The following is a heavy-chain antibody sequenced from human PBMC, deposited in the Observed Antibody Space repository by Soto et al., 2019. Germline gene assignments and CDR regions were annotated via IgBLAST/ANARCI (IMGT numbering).Heavy chain of an antibody. CDR3: SRISPASGPYIYTDY. CDR2: IDWNDEK. Sequence: SGATLVNPTQTLTLTCTFSGFSLTTSGMRVSWIRQPPGKALEWLARIDWNDEKFYSTSLKTRLIISKDTSKNQVVLTMTNMDAVDTATYYCSRISPASGPYIYTDYRRHASPVTVYS. CDR1: GFSLTTSGMR. J-gene: IGHJ4*01. D-gene: IGHD3-10*01. V-gene: IGHV2-70*04.